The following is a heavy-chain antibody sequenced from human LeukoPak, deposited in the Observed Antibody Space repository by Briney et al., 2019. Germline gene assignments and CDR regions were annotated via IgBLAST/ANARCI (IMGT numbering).Heavy chain of an antibody. D-gene: IGHD6-13*01. J-gene: IGHJ4*02. CDR1: GYTFTSYA. CDR2: INAGNGNT. V-gene: IGHV1-3*01. CDR3: ARAGIAAAGTDY. Sequence: ASVKVSCKASGYTFTSYAMHWVRQAPGQRLEWMGWINAGNGNTKYSQKFQGRVTITRDTSASTAYMELSSLRSDDTAVYYCARAGIAAAGTDYWGQGTLVTVSS.